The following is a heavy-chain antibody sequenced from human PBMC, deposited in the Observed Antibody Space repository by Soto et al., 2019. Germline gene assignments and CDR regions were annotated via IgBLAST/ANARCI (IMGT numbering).Heavy chain of an antibody. CDR1: GYTFTGYY. V-gene: IGHV1-2*04. Sequence: VASVKVSCKASGYTFTGYYMHWVRQAPGQGLEWMGWINPNSGGTNYAQKFQGWVTMTRDTSISTAYMELSRLRSDDTAVYYCARAHSLHCSSTSCSTYYMDVWGKGTTVTVSS. J-gene: IGHJ6*03. CDR2: INPNSGGT. CDR3: ARAHSLHCSSTSCSTYYMDV. D-gene: IGHD2-2*01.